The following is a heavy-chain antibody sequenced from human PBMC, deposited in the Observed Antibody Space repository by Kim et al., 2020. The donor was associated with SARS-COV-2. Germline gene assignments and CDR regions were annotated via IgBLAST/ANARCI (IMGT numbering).Heavy chain of an antibody. CDR2: T. CDR3: AKYSGRNPFDX. V-gene: IGHV1-46*01. Sequence: TNYAQKFQGSVTMTRDTSTSTVYMELSSLRSEDTAVYYCAKYSGRNPFDXWGQGTLVTVSS. D-gene: IGHD1-26*01. J-gene: IGHJ4*02.